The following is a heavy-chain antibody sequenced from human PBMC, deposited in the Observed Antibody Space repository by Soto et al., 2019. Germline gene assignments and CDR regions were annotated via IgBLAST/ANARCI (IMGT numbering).Heavy chain of an antibody. J-gene: IGHJ6*02. CDR2: ISGSSSGT. CDR3: AKDRSENFWVYYYAMDV. V-gene: IGHV3-23*01. CDR1: GFNFGAYA. Sequence: GGSLRLSCEASGFNFGAYAMSWVRQAPGKGLEWVSGISGSSSGTYYTDSVKGRFTISRDNSKNTVYLQMNSLRGEDTAVYYCAKDRSENFWVYYYAMDVWGQGTAVTV. D-gene: IGHD6-19*01.